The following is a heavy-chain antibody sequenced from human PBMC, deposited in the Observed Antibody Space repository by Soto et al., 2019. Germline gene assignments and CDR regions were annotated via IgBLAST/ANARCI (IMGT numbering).Heavy chain of an antibody. Sequence: EVQLVESGGGLVQSGWSLRLYCAASGFTFSSYWMSWVRQAPGKGLEWVANIQQDGSEKYDVDSVKGRFTISRDNAKNSLYLQMNRLRAEDTAVYYCARDSSGWDDAFDIWVQGTMVTVSS. J-gene: IGHJ3*02. CDR1: GFTFSSYW. V-gene: IGHV3-7*01. CDR2: IQQDGSEK. D-gene: IGHD6-19*01. CDR3: ARDSSGWDDAFDI.